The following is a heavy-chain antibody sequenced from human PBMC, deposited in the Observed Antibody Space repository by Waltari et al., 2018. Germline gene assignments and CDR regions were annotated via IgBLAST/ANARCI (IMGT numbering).Heavy chain of an antibody. V-gene: IGHV4-30-4*01. CDR1: GGSINNDEYY. J-gene: IGHJ3*02. CDR3: ARASITTTGVTGVPDTFDI. Sequence: QVQLQESGPGLVKPSQTLSLTCTVSGGSINNDEYYWSWIPQPPGKGLEFLVFLYHSGSIYYNPSLKSRLIISIDTSKNQFSLKLTSVSAADTALYYCARASITTTGVTGVPDTFDIWGQGTMVTVSS. CDR2: LYHSGSI. D-gene: IGHD6-13*01.